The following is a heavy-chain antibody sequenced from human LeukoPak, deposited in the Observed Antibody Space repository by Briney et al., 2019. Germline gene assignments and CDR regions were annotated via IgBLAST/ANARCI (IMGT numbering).Heavy chain of an antibody. V-gene: IGHV3-73*01. CDR1: GFTFSNYG. Sequence: GGSLRLSCAASGFTFSNYGMNWVRQASGKGLEWVGRIRSKANSYATAYAASVKGRFTISRDDSKNTAYLQMNSLKTEDTAVYYCTRRSRDGYNLPFDYWGQGTLVTVSS. J-gene: IGHJ4*02. D-gene: IGHD5-24*01. CDR2: IRSKANSYAT. CDR3: TRRSRDGYNLPFDY.